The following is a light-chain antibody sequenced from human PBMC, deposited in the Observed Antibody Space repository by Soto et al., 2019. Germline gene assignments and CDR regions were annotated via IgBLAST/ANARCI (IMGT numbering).Light chain of an antibody. V-gene: IGKV3-20*01. Sequence: EIVLTQSPGTLSLSPGERATLSCRASPSISGSSLAWYQQKPGQAPRLLIYGASTRATDIPDRFSGSGSGTDFPLIISTLEPEDFALYYCQQYGYSPVTFGQATKVEIK. CDR2: GAS. CDR1: PSISGSS. J-gene: IGKJ1*01. CDR3: QQYGYSPVT.